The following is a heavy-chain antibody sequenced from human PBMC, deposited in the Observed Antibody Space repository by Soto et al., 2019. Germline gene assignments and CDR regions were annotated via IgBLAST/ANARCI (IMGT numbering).Heavy chain of an antibody. J-gene: IGHJ6*02. V-gene: IGHV1-3*01. D-gene: IGHD3-10*01. Sequence: QVHLMQSGAEMRKPGASVKVSCKASGYIFTDHSIHWVRQAPGQGLEWVGWINAGIGETQYSQKFQDRITLTRDTSANTVYMELGDLRSEDTAVYYCARDRWFTTYGMDVWGQGTAVTVSS. CDR2: INAGIGET. CDR1: GYIFTDHS. CDR3: ARDRWFTTYGMDV.